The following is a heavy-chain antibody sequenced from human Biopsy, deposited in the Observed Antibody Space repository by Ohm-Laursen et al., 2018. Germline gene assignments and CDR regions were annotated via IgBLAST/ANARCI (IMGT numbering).Heavy chain of an antibody. CDR1: GYSFCTYD. D-gene: IGHD6-6*01. Sequence: SAKVSCKASGYSFCTYDVNWVRQARGQGLEWMGWMIPSSGTTGYAQRFQGRVTLTMNTSISTAYMELSGLRSEDTAVYFCARGYSRRVSIFEASIYWFDTWGQGTLVTVSS. CDR2: MIPSSGTT. V-gene: IGHV1-8*01. CDR3: ARGYSRRVSIFEASIYWFDT. J-gene: IGHJ5*02.